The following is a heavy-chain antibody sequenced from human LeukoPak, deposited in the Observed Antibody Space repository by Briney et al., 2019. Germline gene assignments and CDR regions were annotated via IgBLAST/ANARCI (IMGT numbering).Heavy chain of an antibody. Sequence: PSETLSLTCTVSGGSISSHYWSWIRQPPGKGLEWIGYIYYSGSTNYNPSLKSRVTISVDTSKNQFSLKLSSVTAADTAVYYYARVIEYSYDHSSYAFDIWGQGTMVTVSS. CDR2: IYYSGST. CDR3: ARVIEYSYDHSSYAFDI. V-gene: IGHV4-59*11. J-gene: IGHJ3*02. D-gene: IGHD5-18*01. CDR1: GGSISSHY.